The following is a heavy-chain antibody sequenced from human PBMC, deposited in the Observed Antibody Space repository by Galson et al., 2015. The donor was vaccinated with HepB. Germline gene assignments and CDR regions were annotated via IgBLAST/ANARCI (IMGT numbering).Heavy chain of an antibody. CDR2: IWYDGSNK. J-gene: IGHJ3*02. D-gene: IGHD2-8*02. V-gene: IGHV3-33*01. CDR1: GFTFSSYG. CDR3: AREGYCTGGVCPSDAFDI. Sequence: SLRLSCAASGFTFSSYGMHWVRQAPGKGLEWVAVIWYDGSNKYYADSVKGRFTISRDNSKNTLYLQMNSLRAEDTAVYYCAREGYCTGGVCPSDAFDIWGQGTMVAVSP.